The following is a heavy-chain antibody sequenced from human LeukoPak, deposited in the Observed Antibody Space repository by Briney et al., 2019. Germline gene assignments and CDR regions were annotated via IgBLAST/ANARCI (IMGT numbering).Heavy chain of an antibody. CDR2: ISAFNGNT. D-gene: IGHD5-12*01. Sequence: GASVKVSCKASGFTFTTYGFSWVRQAPGQGLEWMGWISAFNGNTNYAQNFQGRVTMTTDTSTSTAYMELRRLRSDDTAVYYCARGKDPVAITAPNWFDPWGQGTLVTVSS. CDR1: GFTFTTYG. V-gene: IGHV1-18*01. CDR3: ARGKDPVAITAPNWFDP. J-gene: IGHJ5*02.